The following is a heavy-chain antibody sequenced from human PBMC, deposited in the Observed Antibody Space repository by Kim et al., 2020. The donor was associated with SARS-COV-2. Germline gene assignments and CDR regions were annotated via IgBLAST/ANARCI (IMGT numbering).Heavy chain of an antibody. D-gene: IGHD6-25*01. Sequence: GGSLRLSCAASGFTVSSNYMSWVRQAPGKGLELVSVIYSGGSTYYADSVKGRFTISRDNSKNTLYLQMNSLRAEDTAVYYCASQRSLYYYYGMDVWGQGTTVTVSS. J-gene: IGHJ6*02. CDR1: GFTVSSNY. CDR2: IYSGGST. CDR3: ASQRSLYYYYGMDV. V-gene: IGHV3-53*01.